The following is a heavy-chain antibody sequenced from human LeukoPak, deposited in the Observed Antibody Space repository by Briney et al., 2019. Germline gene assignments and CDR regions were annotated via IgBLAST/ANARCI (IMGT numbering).Heavy chain of an antibody. V-gene: IGHV3-23*01. Sequence: GGSLRLSCAASGFTFSSYAMSWVRQAPEKGLEWVSAISGSGGSTYYADSVKGRFTISRDNSKNTLYLQMNSLRAEDTAVYYCAKDGTGDVDTAMVTGDFDYWGQGTLVTVSS. CDR1: GFTFSSYA. J-gene: IGHJ4*02. CDR3: AKDGTGDVDTAMVTGDFDY. CDR2: ISGSGGST. D-gene: IGHD5-18*01.